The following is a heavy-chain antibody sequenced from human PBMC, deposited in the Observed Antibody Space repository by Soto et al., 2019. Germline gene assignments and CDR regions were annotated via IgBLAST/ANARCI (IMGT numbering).Heavy chain of an antibody. CDR2: ISGSGGST. CDR3: AKCTGRQLTAMVTSSGFDC. Sequence: GGSLRLSCAASGFTFSSFAMSWVRQAPGKGLEWVSAISGSGGSTYYADSVKGRFTISRDNSKNTLYLQMNSLRAEDTAVYYCAKCTGRQLTAMVTSSGFDCWGQGTLVTVSS. CDR1: GFTFSSFA. J-gene: IGHJ4*02. D-gene: IGHD5-18*01. V-gene: IGHV3-23*01.